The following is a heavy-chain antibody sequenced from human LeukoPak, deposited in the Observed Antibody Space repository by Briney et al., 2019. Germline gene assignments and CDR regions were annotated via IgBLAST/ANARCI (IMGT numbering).Heavy chain of an antibody. V-gene: IGHV4-30-2*03. D-gene: IGHD2-15*01. J-gene: IGHJ4*02. CDR1: GGSISSGGYS. CDR2: IYYSGST. Sequence: SETLSLTCAVSGGSISSGGYSWSWIRQPPGKGLEWIGYIYYSGSTYYNPSLKSRVTISVDTSKNQFSLKLSSVTAADTAVYYCASWGGRILNCSGGSCNDYWGQGTLVTVSS. CDR3: ASWGGRILNCSGGSCNDY.